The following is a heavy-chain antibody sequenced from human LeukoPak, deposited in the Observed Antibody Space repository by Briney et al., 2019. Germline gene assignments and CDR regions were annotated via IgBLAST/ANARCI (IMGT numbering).Heavy chain of an antibody. V-gene: IGHV1-8*01. CDR3: ARAPGGIMVSLLRKYYFDY. D-gene: IGHD2-8*01. Sequence: ASVEVSCKASGYTFTSYDINWVRQATGQGLEWMGWMNPNSGNTGYAQKFQGRVTMTRNTSISTAYMELSSLRSEDTAVYYCARAPGGIMVSLLRKYYFDYWGQGTLVTVSS. J-gene: IGHJ4*02. CDR1: GYTFTSYD. CDR2: MNPNSGNT.